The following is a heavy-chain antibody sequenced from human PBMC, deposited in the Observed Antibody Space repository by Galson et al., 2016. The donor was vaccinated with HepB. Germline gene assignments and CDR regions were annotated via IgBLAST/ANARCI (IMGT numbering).Heavy chain of an antibody. J-gene: IGHJ5*02. CDR1: GFTFDNYG. CDR2: ITWNSASI. V-gene: IGHV3-9*01. D-gene: IGHD3-9*01. CDR3: AKDVLAYFDWSGGGFDP. Sequence: SLRLSCAASGFTFDNYGMHWVRQRPGKGPEWVSGITWNSASIGYADSVNGRFTISRDSTKNSLYLQMNSLTPEDTALYYCAKDVLAYFDWSGGGFDPWGQETRLTVST.